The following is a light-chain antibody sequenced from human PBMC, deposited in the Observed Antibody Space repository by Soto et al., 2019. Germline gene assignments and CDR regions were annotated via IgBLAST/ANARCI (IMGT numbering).Light chain of an antibody. CDR1: QSVSSY. V-gene: IGKV3-11*01. CDR3: QQRSNWPRT. CDR2: DAS. J-gene: IGKJ1*01. Sequence: EIVLTQSPATLPLSPGDRPTLSCRASQSVSSYLAWYQQKPGQAPRLLIYDASNRATGIPARFSGSGSGTDFTLTISSLEPEDFAVYYCQQRSNWPRTFGQGTKVDIK.